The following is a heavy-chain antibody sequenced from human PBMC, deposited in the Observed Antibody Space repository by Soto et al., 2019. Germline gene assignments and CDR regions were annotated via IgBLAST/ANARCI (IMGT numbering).Heavy chain of an antibody. J-gene: IGHJ4*02. CDR2: VSGYNRNT. V-gene: IGHV1-18*01. Sequence: QVQLVQSGVEVKMPGASVKLACKASGYTFTNYGLTWVRQVPGQGLEGLGGVSGYNRNTNYAQKFEDRVIMTTDTSTSTAFTELRNLRPHDTGIYFCARERQWEPHIYCGQGTLLTVSP. CDR3: ARERQWEPHIY. CDR1: GYTFTNYG. D-gene: IGHD1-26*01.